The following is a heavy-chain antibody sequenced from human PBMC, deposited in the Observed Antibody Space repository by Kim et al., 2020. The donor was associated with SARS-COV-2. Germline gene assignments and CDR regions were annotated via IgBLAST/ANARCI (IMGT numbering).Heavy chain of an antibody. J-gene: IGHJ4*02. Sequence: GGSLRLSCAASGFTFSSYWMHWVRQAPGKGLVWVSRINSDGSSTSYADSVKGRFTISRDNAKNTLYLQMNSLRAEDTAVYYCAAMIVVETRDYWGQGTLVTVSS. V-gene: IGHV3-74*01. CDR2: INSDGSST. CDR1: GFTFSSYW. CDR3: AAMIVVETRDY. D-gene: IGHD3-22*01.